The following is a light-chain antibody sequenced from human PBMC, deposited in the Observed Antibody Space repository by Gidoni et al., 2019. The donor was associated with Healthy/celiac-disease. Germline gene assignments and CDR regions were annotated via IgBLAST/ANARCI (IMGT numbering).Light chain of an antibody. CDR1: QDISNY. CDR2: DAS. Sequence: DIQMTQSPSSLSASVGDRVTITFQASQDISNYLNWYQQKPGKAPKLLIYDASNLETGVPSRFSGSGSGTDFTFTIRSLQPEDIATYYCQQYDNLPYTFGQGTKLEIK. CDR3: QQYDNLPYT. J-gene: IGKJ2*01. V-gene: IGKV1-33*01.